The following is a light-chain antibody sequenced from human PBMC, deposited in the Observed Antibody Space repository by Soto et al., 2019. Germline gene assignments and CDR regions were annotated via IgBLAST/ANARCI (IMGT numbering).Light chain of an antibody. CDR2: STN. V-gene: IGLV1-44*01. CDR3: AAWDGSLNVVL. J-gene: IGLJ2*01. CDR1: SSNIGSNT. Sequence: SVLTQPPSAYGTPGQRVTISCSGSSSNIGSNTVNWYQQLPGSAPKLLMYSTNQRPSGVPDRFSGSKSGTSASLAISGLQSEDEADYYCAAWDGSLNVVLFGGGTKVTVL.